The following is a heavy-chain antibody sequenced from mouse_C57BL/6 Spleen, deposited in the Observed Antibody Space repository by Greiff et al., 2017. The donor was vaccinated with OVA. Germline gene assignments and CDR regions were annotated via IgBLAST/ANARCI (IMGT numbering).Heavy chain of an antibody. Sequence: VQLKESGPGLVKPSQSLSLTCSVTGYSITSGYYWNWIRQFPGNKLEWMGYISYDGSNNSNPSLKTRISITRDPSKNQFFLKLNSVTTEDTATYYCARITTVGWYFDYWGQGTTLTVSS. J-gene: IGHJ2*01. CDR3: ARITTVGWYFDY. V-gene: IGHV3-6*01. CDR1: GYSITSGYY. CDR2: ISYDGSN. D-gene: IGHD1-1*01.